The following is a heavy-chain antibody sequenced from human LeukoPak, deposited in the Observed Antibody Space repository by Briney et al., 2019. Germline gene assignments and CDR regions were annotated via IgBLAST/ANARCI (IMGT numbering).Heavy chain of an antibody. J-gene: IGHJ4*02. V-gene: IGHV3-15*01. D-gene: IGHD5-12*01. CDR1: GFTFSNAW. Sequence: GGSLRLSCAAAGFTFSNAWMSWVRQARGKGLEWVGRIKSNTDGGTTDFAAPVKGRFTISRDDSKNTLYLQMNSLKSEDTAVYYCTTESGYEGLFDYWGQGTLVTVSS. CDR3: TTESGYEGLFDY. CDR2: IKSNTDGGTT.